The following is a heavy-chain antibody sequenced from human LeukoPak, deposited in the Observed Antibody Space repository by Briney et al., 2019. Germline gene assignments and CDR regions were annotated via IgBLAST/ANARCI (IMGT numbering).Heavy chain of an antibody. J-gene: IGHJ4*02. Sequence: GGSLRLSCAASGFTFSSYSMNWVRQAPGKGLEWVSFISSSSTYIYYADSLKGRFTISRDNAKNSLYLQMNSLRAEDTAVYYCAKADRGHYYGSGSYPSLFDYWGQGTLVTVSS. CDR2: ISSSSTYI. D-gene: IGHD3-10*01. V-gene: IGHV3-21*04. CDR3: AKADRGHYYGSGSYPSLFDY. CDR1: GFTFSSYS.